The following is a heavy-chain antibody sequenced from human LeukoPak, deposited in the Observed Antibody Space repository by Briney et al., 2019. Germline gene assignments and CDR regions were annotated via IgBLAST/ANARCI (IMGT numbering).Heavy chain of an antibody. CDR1: GGTFSSYA. CDR2: IIPIFSTA. Sequence: SVKVSCKASGGTFSSYAISWVRQAPGQGLEWMGGIIPIFSTANYAQKFQGRVTITTDESTSTAYMELSSLRSEDTAVYYCARNYYYDSSGYPDYWGQGTLVTVSS. V-gene: IGHV1-69*05. J-gene: IGHJ4*02. D-gene: IGHD3-22*01. CDR3: ARNYYYDSSGYPDY.